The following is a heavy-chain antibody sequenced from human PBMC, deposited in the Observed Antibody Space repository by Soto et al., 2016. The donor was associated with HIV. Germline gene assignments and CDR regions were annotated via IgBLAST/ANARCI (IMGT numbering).Heavy chain of an antibody. CDR1: GFTISFNY. CDR3: ARGPYSSSWYAMDV. D-gene: IGHD6-13*01. CDR2: IYSGGST. V-gene: IGHV3-53*02. Sequence: EVQLVETGGGLIQPGGSLRLSCAASGFTISFNYMSWIRQAPGKGLEWVSVIYSGGSTYYADSVKGRFTISRDNSKNTLYLQMNSLRAEDTAVYYCARGPYSSSWYAMDVVGPRDHGSPSP. J-gene: IGHJ6*02.